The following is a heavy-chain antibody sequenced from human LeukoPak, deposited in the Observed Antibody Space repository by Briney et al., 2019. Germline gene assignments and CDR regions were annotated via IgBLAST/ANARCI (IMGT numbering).Heavy chain of an antibody. Sequence: GGSLRLSCAASGFTFSSYEMNWVRQAPGKGLEWVSYISSSGTNIYYADSVKGRFTISRDNAKNSLYLQMNSLRAEATAVYYWARVGVVVAATGNLWFDPWGQGTLVTVSS. CDR2: ISSSGTNI. J-gene: IGHJ5*02. D-gene: IGHD2-15*01. CDR1: GFTFSSYE. CDR3: ARVGVVVAATGNLWFDP. V-gene: IGHV3-48*03.